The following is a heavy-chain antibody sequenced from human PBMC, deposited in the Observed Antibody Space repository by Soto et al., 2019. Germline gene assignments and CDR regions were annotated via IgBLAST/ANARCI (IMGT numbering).Heavy chain of an antibody. J-gene: IGHJ6*02. CDR1: VPTFSSYS. V-gene: IGHV3-21*01. Sequence: PAGSLRLSCAASVPTFSSYSINWVRTVPGKGLEWVSSISSSGDYIYYADSVKGRFTISRDNANNSLFLQMNSLRAEDTAVYFCARDSNNRQHVMDVWGQGTTVTVSS. D-gene: IGHD1-1*01. CDR3: ARDSNNRQHVMDV. CDR2: ISSSGDYI.